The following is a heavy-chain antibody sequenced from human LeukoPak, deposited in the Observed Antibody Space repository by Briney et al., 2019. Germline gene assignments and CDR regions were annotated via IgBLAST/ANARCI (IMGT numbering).Heavy chain of an antibody. Sequence: GGSLRLSCAASGFSVSSNYMSWVRQAPGKGLEWVSIIYSDGTTSYADSVKGRFTISRDNSKNTLFLQMNRLRADDTAVYYCARWGGYNFRVFDYWGQGTLVTVSS. CDR3: ARWGGYNFRVFDY. D-gene: IGHD5-24*01. CDR1: GFSVSSNY. CDR2: IYSDGTT. J-gene: IGHJ4*02. V-gene: IGHV3-53*01.